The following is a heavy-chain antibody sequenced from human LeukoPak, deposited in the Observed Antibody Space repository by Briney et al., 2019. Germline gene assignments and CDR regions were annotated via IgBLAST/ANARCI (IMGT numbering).Heavy chain of an antibody. Sequence: PSETLSLTCTVSGDSISSYYWSWFRQPPGKGLEWIGGRFPIGSIEYSLESRVTISVDTSKNQVSLKLSSVTAADTAVYYCAREGYGSFGYYLDSWGQGTLVTVSS. J-gene: IGHJ4*02. V-gene: IGHV4-4*09. D-gene: IGHD3-22*01. CDR2: RFPIGSI. CDR3: AREGYGSFGYYLDS. CDR1: GDSISSYY.